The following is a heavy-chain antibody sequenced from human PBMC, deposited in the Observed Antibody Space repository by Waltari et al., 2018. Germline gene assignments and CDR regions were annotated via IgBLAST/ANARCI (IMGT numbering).Heavy chain of an antibody. D-gene: IGHD3-22*01. CDR3: ATNYDSSGYAMYNWFDP. V-gene: IGHV1-24*01. CDR2: CDPEDGET. J-gene: IGHJ5*02. Sequence: QVQLVQSGAEVKKPGASVKVSCKVSGYTLTELSMHWVRQAPGKGLEWMGGCDPEDGETTYAQKFQGRVTMTEDTSTGTAYMELSSLRSEDTAVYYCATNYDSSGYAMYNWFDPWGQGTLVTVSS. CDR1: GYTLTELS.